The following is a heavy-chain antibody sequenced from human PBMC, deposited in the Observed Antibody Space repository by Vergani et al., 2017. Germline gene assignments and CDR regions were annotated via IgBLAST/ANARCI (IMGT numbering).Heavy chain of an antibody. Sequence: KRVESGGGGVRLGGPLRLSCDASGFTFDDFAMPWVRQAPGQGLEWVSGMGWNTGGIGDADSVKCRFTISRDKAKNSLYLQMNSLGAEDMALYYCAKVDGSYSSVGAFDIWGQGTMVTVSS. CDR1: GFTFDDFA. D-gene: IGHD1-26*01. CDR2: MGWNTGGI. CDR3: AKVDGSYSSVGAFDI. V-gene: IGHV3-9*03. J-gene: IGHJ3*02.